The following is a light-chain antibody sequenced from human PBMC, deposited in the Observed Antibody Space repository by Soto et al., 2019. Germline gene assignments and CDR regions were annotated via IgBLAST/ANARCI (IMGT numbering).Light chain of an antibody. V-gene: IGKV4-1*01. CDR1: QSVLYSSDNNNY. CDR3: QQYYSTPWT. J-gene: IGKJ1*01. CDR2: WAS. Sequence: DIVMTQSQDSLAVSLGERATFNCKSSQSVLYSSDNNNYLAWYQQKPGQPPKLLIYWASTRESGVPDRFSGSGSGTDFTLTISSLQAEDVAVYYCQQYYSTPWTFGQGTKVEIK.